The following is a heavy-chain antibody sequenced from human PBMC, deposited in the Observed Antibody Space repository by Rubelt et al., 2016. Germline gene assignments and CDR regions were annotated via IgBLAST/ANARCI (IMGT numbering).Heavy chain of an antibody. Sequence: EVQLVESGGGLVKPGGSLRLSCAASGFTFRSCSMNWVRQAPGKGLEWVSCISSSSSYMYYADSVKGRFTVSRDNAKNSLYLQMNSLRGEDTAVYYGARAGDGYNMVFEDWGQGTLVTVPS. CDR3: ARAGDGYNMVFED. D-gene: IGHD5-24*01. V-gene: IGHV3-21*01. CDR1: GFTFRSCS. J-gene: IGHJ4*02. CDR2: ISSSSSYM.